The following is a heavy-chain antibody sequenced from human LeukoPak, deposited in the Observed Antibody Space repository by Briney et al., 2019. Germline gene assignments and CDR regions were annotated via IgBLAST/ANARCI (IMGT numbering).Heavy chain of an antibody. D-gene: IGHD2-15*01. J-gene: IGHJ4*02. CDR1: GYTLTELS. CDR3: ATGEDTAGGFDY. Sequence: ASVKVSCKVSGYTLTELSMHWVRQAPGKGLEWMGDFDPEDGETIYAQKFQGRVTMTEDTATDIAYMELSSLRSEDTAVYYCATGEDTAGGFDYWGQGTLVTVSS. CDR2: FDPEDGET. V-gene: IGHV1-24*01.